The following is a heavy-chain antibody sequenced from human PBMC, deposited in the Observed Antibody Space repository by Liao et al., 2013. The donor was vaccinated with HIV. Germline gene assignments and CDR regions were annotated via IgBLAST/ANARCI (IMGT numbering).Heavy chain of an antibody. CDR2: IYYSGST. V-gene: IGHV4-59*01. Sequence: QVQLQESGSGLVKPSETLSLTCTVSGGSISSYYWSWIRQPPGKGLEWIGYIYYSGSTNYNPSLKSRVTISVDTSKNQFSLKLSSVTAADTAVYYCARDLGYCSGGSCYGLGYFDYWGQGTLVTVSS. J-gene: IGHJ4*02. CDR3: ARDLGYCSGGSCYGLGYFDY. CDR1: GGSISSYY. D-gene: IGHD2-15*01.